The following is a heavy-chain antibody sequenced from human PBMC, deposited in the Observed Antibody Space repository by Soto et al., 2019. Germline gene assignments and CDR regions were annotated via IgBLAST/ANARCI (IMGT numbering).Heavy chain of an antibody. J-gene: IGHJ6*02. CDR2: INPSGGST. D-gene: IGHD3-10*01. V-gene: IGHV1-46*01. Sequence: GASVKVSCKASGYTFTSYYMHWVRQAPGQGLEWMGIINPSGGSTSYAQKFQGRVTMTRDTSTSTVYMELSSLRSEDTAVYYCATPAGSMVWGHYYGMDGWGQGTTVTVSS. CDR3: ATPAGSMVWGHYYGMDG. CDR1: GYTFTSYY.